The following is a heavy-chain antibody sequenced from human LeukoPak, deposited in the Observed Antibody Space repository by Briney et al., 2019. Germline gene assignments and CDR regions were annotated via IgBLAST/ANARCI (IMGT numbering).Heavy chain of an antibody. CDR3: AGHGSGSFYNGPFDY. CDR1: GGSISSYY. D-gene: IGHD3-10*01. J-gene: IGHJ4*02. CDR2: IYYSGST. V-gene: IGHV4-59*01. Sequence: SETLSLTCTVSGGSISSYYWSWIRQPPGKGLEWIGYIYYSGSTDYNPSLKSRVTISVDTSKNRFSLKLSSLTAADTAVYYCAGHGSGSFYNGPFDYWGQGTLVTVSS.